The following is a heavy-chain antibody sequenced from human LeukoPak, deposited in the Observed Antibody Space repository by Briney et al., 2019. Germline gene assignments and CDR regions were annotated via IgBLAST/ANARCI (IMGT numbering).Heavy chain of an antibody. V-gene: IGHV1-8*01. CDR1: GYTFTSYV. CDR2: MNPNSGNT. J-gene: IGHJ5*02. Sequence: GASVKVSCKASGYTFTSYVINWVRQATGQGLEWMGWMNPNSGNTGYAQKFQGRVTMTRNTSISTAYMELSSLRSEDTAVYYCAREILREGWFDPWGQGTLVTVSS. CDR3: AREILREGWFDP.